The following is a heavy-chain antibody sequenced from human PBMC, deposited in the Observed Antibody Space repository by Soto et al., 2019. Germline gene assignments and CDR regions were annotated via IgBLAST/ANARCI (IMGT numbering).Heavy chain of an antibody. CDR2: ISYDGSNK. Sequence: PGGSLRLSCAASGFTFSSYAMHWVRQAPGKGLEWVAVISYDGSNKYYADSVKGRFTISRDNSKNTLYLQMNSLRAEDTAVYYCARETYGDYYDYWGQGT. D-gene: IGHD4-17*01. CDR3: ARETYGDYYDY. V-gene: IGHV3-30-3*01. J-gene: IGHJ4*02. CDR1: GFTFSSYA.